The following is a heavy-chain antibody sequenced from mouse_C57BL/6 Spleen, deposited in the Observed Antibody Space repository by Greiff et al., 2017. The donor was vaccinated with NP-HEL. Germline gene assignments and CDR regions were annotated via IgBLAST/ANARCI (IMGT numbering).Heavy chain of an antibody. Sequence: EVKLMESGGGLVQPGGSLSLSCAASGFTFTDYYMSWVRQPPGKALEWLGFIRNKANGYTTEYSASVKGRFTISRDNSQSILYLQMNALRAEDSATYYCARYNYPHFDYWGQGTTLTVSS. D-gene: IGHD1-1*01. CDR1: GFTFTDYY. V-gene: IGHV7-3*01. CDR2: IRNKANGYTT. J-gene: IGHJ2*01. CDR3: ARYNYPHFDY.